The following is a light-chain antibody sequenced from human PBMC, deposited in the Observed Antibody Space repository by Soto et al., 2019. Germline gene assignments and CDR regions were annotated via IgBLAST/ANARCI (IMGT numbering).Light chain of an antibody. Sequence: VLTAPPTESVDPGEGGATSCKGSSSNIGAGYDVHWYQQLPGTAPKLLIYANNIRPSGVPGRFSGSKSGTSASLAITGLQAEDEADYYCQSYDSSLSGYVFGTGTKVTVL. J-gene: IGLJ1*01. CDR3: QSYDSSLSGYV. V-gene: IGLV1-40*01. CDR1: SSNIGAGYD. CDR2: ANN.